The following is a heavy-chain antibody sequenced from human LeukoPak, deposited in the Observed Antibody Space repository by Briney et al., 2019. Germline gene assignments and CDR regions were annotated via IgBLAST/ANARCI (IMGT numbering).Heavy chain of an antibody. D-gene: IGHD4-23*01. Sequence: PGGSLRLSCAASGFTFSSYAMSWVRQAPGKGLEWVSAISGSGGSTYYADSVKGRFTISRDNAENSLHLQMYSLRAEDTAVYYCLRDYGGSWGQGTLVAVS. J-gene: IGHJ4*02. V-gene: IGHV3-23*01. CDR2: ISGSGGST. CDR1: GFTFSSYA. CDR3: LRDYGGS.